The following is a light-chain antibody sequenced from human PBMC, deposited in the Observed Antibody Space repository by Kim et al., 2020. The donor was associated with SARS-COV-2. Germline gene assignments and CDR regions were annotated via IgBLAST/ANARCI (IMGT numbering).Light chain of an antibody. J-gene: IGLJ2*01. CDR2: DNS. Sequence: SYELTQPPSVSVAPGKTATITCGGNNIGSKRVHWYQQKAGQAPVLVVYDNSDRPSGIPERFSGSNSENTATLTINWVEAGDEADYYCHLWNGYTDHVLFGGGTQLTVL. CDR3: HLWNGYTDHVL. CDR1: NIGSKR. V-gene: IGLV3-21*03.